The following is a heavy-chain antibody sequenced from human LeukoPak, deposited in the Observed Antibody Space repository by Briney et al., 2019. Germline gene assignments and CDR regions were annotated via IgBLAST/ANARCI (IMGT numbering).Heavy chain of an antibody. J-gene: IGHJ3*02. CDR2: IYTSGST. CDR1: GGSISNYY. Sequence: PSETLSLTCTVSGGSISNYYWSWIRQPAGKGLEWIGHIYTSGSTNYNPSLKSRVTMSVDTSKNQSSLKLNSVTAADTAVYYCARNLDLMVRGVNDAFDIWGQGKMVTVSS. D-gene: IGHD3-10*01. CDR3: ARNLDLMVRGVNDAFDI. V-gene: IGHV4-4*07.